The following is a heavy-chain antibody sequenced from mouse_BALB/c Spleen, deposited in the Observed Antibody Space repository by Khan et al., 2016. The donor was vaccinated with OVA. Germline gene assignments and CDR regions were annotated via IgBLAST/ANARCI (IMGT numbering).Heavy chain of an antibody. CDR3: TRHGYVAWFTY. CDR1: GYSFTSYY. J-gene: IGHJ3*01. Sequence: MQLEESGPELMKPGASVKISCKASGYSFTSYYIHWVMQSHGKSLEWIGYIDPFSGGTTYNQKFKGKATLTVDQSSSTAYIHLSNLTSEDSAVYYCTRHGYVAWFTYWGQGTLVTVSA. D-gene: IGHD2-2*01. CDR2: IDPFSGGT. V-gene: IGHV1S135*01.